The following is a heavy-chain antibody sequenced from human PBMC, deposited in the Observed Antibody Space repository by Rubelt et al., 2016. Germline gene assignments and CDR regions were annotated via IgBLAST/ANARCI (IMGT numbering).Heavy chain of an antibody. CDR1: GFTFGDYA. J-gene: IGHJ2*01. Sequence: EVQLVESGGGLVKPGRSLRLSCTASGFTFGDYAMSWFRQAPGKGLEWVGFIRSKAYGGTTEYAASVKGRLTISRDDSKSIAYLQMNSLKTEDTAVYYCTRFHVVVTAIIYFDLWGRGTLVTVSS. V-gene: IGHV3-49*05. CDR3: TRFHVVVTAIIYFDL. D-gene: IGHD2-21*02. CDR2: IRSKAYGGTT.